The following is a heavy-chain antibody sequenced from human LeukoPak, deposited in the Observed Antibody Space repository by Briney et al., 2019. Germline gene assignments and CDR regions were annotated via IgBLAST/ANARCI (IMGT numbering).Heavy chain of an antibody. Sequence: SETLSLTCTVSGGSISSSSYYWGWIRQPPGKGLEWIGSICYSGSTYYNPSLKSRATISVDTSKNQFSLKLSSVTAADTAVYYCARLAAAPNWFDPWGQGTLVTVSS. CDR2: ICYSGST. V-gene: IGHV4-39*01. D-gene: IGHD2-15*01. J-gene: IGHJ5*02. CDR3: ARLAAAPNWFDP. CDR1: GGSISSSSYY.